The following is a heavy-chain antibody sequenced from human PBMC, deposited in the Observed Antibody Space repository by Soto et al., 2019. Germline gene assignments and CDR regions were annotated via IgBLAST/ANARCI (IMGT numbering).Heavy chain of an antibody. D-gene: IGHD3-10*01. CDR3: ARMPQADRRRVGELDS. Sequence: QVQLQESGPGLVKPSRTLSLTCAVSSGSITSSYWWSWVRQPPGEGLEWMGEAHASGSTPYNVSLTTRVTLSVDSSKNPFFLYLRSVTAAVTAVYYCARMPQADRRRVGELDSWGQGILVTVSS. CDR2: AHASGST. J-gene: IGHJ5*01. CDR1: SGSITSSYW. V-gene: IGHV4-4*02.